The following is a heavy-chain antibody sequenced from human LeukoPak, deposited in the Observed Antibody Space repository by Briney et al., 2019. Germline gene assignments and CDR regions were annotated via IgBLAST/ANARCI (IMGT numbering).Heavy chain of an antibody. Sequence: PGGSLRLSCAASGFTLSSYWMHWVRQAPGKGLVWVSRINSDGSSTSYADSVKGRFTISRDNAKNTLYLQMNSLRAEDTAVYYCAVWNDERRLDYWGQGTLVTVSS. CDR2: INSDGSST. D-gene: IGHD1-1*01. CDR1: GFTLSSYW. J-gene: IGHJ4*02. V-gene: IGHV3-74*01. CDR3: AVWNDERRLDY.